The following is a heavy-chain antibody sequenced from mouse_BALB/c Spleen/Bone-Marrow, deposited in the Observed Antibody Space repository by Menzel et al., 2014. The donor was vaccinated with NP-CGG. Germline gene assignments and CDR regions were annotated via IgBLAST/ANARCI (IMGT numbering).Heavy chain of an antibody. V-gene: IGHV5-9-2*01. D-gene: IGHD2-14*01. CDR3: ARGHYRYDAYAMDY. CDR1: GFTFSSYG. CDR2: ISGGGSYT. J-gene: IGHJ4*01. Sequence: EVMLVESGGGLVKPGGSLKLSCAASGFTFSSYGMSWVRQTPEKRLEWVATISGGGSYTYYPDSVRGRLTISRDNAKNNLYLQVSSLRSEDTALYYCARGHYRYDAYAMDYWGQGTSVTVSS.